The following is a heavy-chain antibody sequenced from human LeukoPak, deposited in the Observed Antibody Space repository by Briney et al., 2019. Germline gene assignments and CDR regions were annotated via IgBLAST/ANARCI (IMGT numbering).Heavy chain of an antibody. CDR2: ISYDGSNK. D-gene: IGHD1-26*01. J-gene: IGHJ4*02. Sequence: GGSLRLSCAASGFTFSSYAMHWVRQAPGKGLEWVAVISYDGSNKYYADSVKGRFTISRDNSKNTLYLQMNSLRAEDTAVYYCAKEGGGSYSDYWGQGTLVTVSS. V-gene: IGHV3-30-3*01. CDR1: GFTFSSYA. CDR3: AKEGGGSYSDY.